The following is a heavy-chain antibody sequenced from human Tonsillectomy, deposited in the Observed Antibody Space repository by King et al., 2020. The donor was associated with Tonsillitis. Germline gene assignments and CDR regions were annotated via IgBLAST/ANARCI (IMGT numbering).Heavy chain of an antibody. V-gene: IGHV3-30*18. D-gene: IGHD5-18*01. CDR1: GFTFSTFG. CDR3: AKDKADTAMVTDYYYYGMDV. J-gene: IGHJ6*02. Sequence: VQLVESGGGVVQPGRSLRLSCVASGFTFSTFGMHWVRQAPGKGLEWVAVKSHDGSNKYYADSVRGRFTISRDNSKNTLYLQMDSLIAEDTAVYYCAKDKADTAMVTDYYYYGMDVWGQGTTVTVSS. CDR2: KSHDGSNK.